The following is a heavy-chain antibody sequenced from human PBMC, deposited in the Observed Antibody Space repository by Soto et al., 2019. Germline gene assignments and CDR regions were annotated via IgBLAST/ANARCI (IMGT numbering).Heavy chain of an antibody. CDR1: GYTYTNYG. CDR2: ISVYSGKT. J-gene: IGHJ5*02. V-gene: IGHV1-18*01. Sequence: GASVKVSCKASGYTYTNYGIAWVRQAPGQGLEWMGWISVYSGKTSYAQNVQVRLTMTTDTSTSTAYMELTNLRSDDTAVYYCARASGYLAHSPSVAYFDPWGQGTLVTVSS. CDR3: ARASGYLAHSPSVAYFDP. D-gene: IGHD6-25*01.